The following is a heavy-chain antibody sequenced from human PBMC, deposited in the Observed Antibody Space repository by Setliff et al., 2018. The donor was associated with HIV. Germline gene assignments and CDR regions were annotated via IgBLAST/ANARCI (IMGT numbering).Heavy chain of an antibody. V-gene: IGHV4-59*01. D-gene: IGHD3-22*01. CDR1: GGSISSYY. CDR2: VYYSGST. Sequence: KPSETLSLTCTVSGGSISSYYWSWIRQPPGKGLEWIGYVYYSGSTNYNPSLKSRLTISVDTSKNQFSLKLSSVTAADTAVYYCAREDYYDQKGAFDIWGQGTMVTVSS. CDR3: AREDYYDQKGAFDI. J-gene: IGHJ3*02.